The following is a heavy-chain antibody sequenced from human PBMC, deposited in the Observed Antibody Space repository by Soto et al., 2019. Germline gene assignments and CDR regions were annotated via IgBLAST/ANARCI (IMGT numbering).Heavy chain of an antibody. Sequence: PSETLSLTCTVSGDSISSGGSYWNWIRQRPGKGLEWMGYIFYSGSFYYTPSLRGRVMMSADTSKNQFYLRLSSVTAADTAVYYCATSYGNAWYTYWGQGTQVTVSS. CDR3: ATSYGNAWYTY. V-gene: IGHV4-31*03. J-gene: IGHJ4*02. CDR1: GDSISSGGSY. D-gene: IGHD6-13*01. CDR2: IFYSGSF.